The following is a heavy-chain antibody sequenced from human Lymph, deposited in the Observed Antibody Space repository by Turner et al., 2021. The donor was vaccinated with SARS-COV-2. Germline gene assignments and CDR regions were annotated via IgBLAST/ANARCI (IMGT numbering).Heavy chain of an antibody. CDR1: GGSFSGYY. D-gene: IGHD7-27*01. CDR3: ARVWVRWWYFDL. J-gene: IGHJ2*01. Sequence: QVQLQKWGAGRLKPSETLSLTCAVYGGSFSGYYWSWIRQPPGKGLEWIGEINHSGITNYTPSLKSRVTISVDTSKKQFSLKLSSVTAADTAVYYCARVWVRWWYFDLWGRGTLVTVSS. CDR2: INHSGIT. V-gene: IGHV4-34*01.